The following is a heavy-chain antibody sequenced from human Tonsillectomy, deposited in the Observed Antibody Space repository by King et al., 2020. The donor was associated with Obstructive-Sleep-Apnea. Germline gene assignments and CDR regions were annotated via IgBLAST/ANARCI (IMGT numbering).Heavy chain of an antibody. V-gene: IGHV3-23*04. CDR2: ISGSGGST. Sequence: VQLVESGGGLVQPGGSLRLSCAASGFTFSSYAMSGVRQAPGKGLEWVSAISGSGGSTYYADSVKGRFTISRDNSKNTLYLQINSLRAEDTAVYYCAKDLYCSSTSCYAGFDYWGQGTLVTVSS. D-gene: IGHD2-2*01. CDR1: GFTFSSYA. CDR3: AKDLYCSSTSCYAGFDY. J-gene: IGHJ4*02.